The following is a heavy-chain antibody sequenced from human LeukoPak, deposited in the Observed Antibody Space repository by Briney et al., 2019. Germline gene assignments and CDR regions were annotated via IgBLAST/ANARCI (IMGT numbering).Heavy chain of an antibody. Sequence: KPSETLSLTCTVSGGSISGYYWSWIRQPPGKGLECIGYIYYTGTTNYNPSLKSRVTISVDTSKNQFSLKLSSVTAADTAVYYCAKVTGEWRTYYFDYWGQGTLVTVSS. CDR3: AKVTGEWRTYYFDY. D-gene: IGHD2-8*02. CDR1: GGSISGYY. J-gene: IGHJ4*02. CDR2: IYYTGTT. V-gene: IGHV4-59*01.